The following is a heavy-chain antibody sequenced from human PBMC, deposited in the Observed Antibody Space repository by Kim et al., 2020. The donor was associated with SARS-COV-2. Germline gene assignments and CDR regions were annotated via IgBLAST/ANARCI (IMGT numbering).Heavy chain of an antibody. CDR3: AKVIWGATAGANY. Sequence: HADSVKGRFTISRDDSTNTLYLQMSSLRVEDTAVYYCAKVIWGATAGANYWGQGILVTVSS. D-gene: IGHD6-13*01. J-gene: IGHJ4*02. V-gene: IGHV3-23*01.